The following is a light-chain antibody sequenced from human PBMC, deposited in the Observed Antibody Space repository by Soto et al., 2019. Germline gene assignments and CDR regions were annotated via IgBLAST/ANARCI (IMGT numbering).Light chain of an antibody. Sequence: QAVVTQEPSLTVSPGGTVTLTCGSSTGAVTSGHYPYWFQQKPGQAPRTLIYDTSNKHSWTPARFSGSLLGGKAALTLSGAQPEDEAEYYCLLSSRGAAVFGAGTKVPVL. CDR3: LLSSRGAAV. J-gene: IGLJ1*01. V-gene: IGLV7-46*01. CDR2: DTS. CDR1: TGAVTSGHY.